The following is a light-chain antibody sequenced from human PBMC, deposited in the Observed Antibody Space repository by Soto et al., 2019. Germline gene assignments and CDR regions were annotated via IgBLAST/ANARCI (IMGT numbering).Light chain of an antibody. V-gene: IGKV3-20*01. CDR3: HQYYSSIT. Sequence: EIVLTQSPGTLSLSPGEGATLSCRASQDVDNNFLAWYQQRPGQAPRLLIYASSRRATGIPDRFSGSGSGTDFPLTISRVAPEDIAVYFCHQYYSSITFGGGTKVEVK. J-gene: IGKJ4*01. CDR2: ASS. CDR1: QDVDNNF.